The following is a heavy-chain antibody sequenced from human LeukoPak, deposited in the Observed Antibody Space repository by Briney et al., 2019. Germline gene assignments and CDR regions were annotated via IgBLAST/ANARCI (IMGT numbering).Heavy chain of an antibody. CDR3: ARSDGYGLVGI. V-gene: IGHV4-38-2*02. J-gene: IGHJ3*02. D-gene: IGHD3-10*01. Sequence: SETLSLTCTVSGYSISSGYYWGWIRQPPGKGLEWIGSIYHSGSTYYNPSLKSRVTILIDTAKNHFSLNLSSVTAADTAVYYCARSDGYGLVGIWGQGTMVTVSS. CDR2: IYHSGST. CDR1: GYSISSGYY.